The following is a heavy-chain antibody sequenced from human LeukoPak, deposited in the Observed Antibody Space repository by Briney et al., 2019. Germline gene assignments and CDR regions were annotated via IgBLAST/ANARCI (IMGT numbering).Heavy chain of an antibody. V-gene: IGHV4-34*01. Sequence: PSETLSLTCAVYGGSFSGYYWSWIRQPPGKGLEWIGEINHSGSTNYNPSLKSRVTISVDTSKNQFSLKLSSVTAADTAVYYCARVGADGSGSYYYREAYYFDYWGQGTLVTVSS. CDR3: ARVGADGSGSYYYREAYYFDY. CDR1: GGSFSGYY. J-gene: IGHJ4*02. D-gene: IGHD3-10*01. CDR2: INHSGST.